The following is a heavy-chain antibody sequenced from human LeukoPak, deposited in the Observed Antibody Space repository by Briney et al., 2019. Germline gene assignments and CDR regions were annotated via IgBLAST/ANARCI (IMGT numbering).Heavy chain of an antibody. Sequence: SETLSLTCTVSGGSISSYYWSWIRQPPGKGLEWIGYIYYSGSTNYNPSLKSRVTISVDTSKNQFSLKLSSVTAADTAVYYCARGRHDSYYFDYWGQGTLVTVSS. D-gene: IGHD2-21*02. V-gene: IGHV4-59*12. CDR1: GGSISSYY. CDR2: IYYSGST. J-gene: IGHJ4*02. CDR3: ARGRHDSYYFDY.